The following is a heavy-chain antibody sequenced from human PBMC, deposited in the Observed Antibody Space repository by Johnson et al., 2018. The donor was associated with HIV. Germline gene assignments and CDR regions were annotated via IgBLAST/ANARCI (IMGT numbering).Heavy chain of an antibody. CDR1: GFTFSSYG. Sequence: QVQLLESGGGVVQPGRSLRLSCVVSGFTFSSYGMHWVRQAPGKGLEWVALISFDGSNKYYADSVKGRFTFSRDISKNTLFLQMNSMRVEDTAVYYCARDSGSYPGDAFDIWGQGTVVTVSS. D-gene: IGHD1-26*01. V-gene: IGHV3-30*03. CDR2: ISFDGSNK. CDR3: ARDSGSYPGDAFDI. J-gene: IGHJ3*02.